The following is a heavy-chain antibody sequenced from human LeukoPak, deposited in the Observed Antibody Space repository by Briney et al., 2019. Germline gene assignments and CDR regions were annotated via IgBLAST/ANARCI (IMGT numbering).Heavy chain of an antibody. V-gene: IGHV3-30*04. J-gene: IGHJ5*02. D-gene: IGHD1-26*01. CDR3: ARLRSNKGGSWFDP. Sequence: GGSLRLSCAASGITFSSYAMHWVRQAPGKGLEWVAVISYDGSNKYYADSVKGRFTISRDNSKNTLYLQMNSLRAEDTAVYYCARLRSNKGGSWFDPWGQGTLVTVSS. CDR2: ISYDGSNK. CDR1: GITFSSYA.